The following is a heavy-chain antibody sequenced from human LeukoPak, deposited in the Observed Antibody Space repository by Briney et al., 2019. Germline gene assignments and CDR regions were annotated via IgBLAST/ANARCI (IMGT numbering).Heavy chain of an antibody. CDR2: IENNDGTT. Sequence: GGSLRLSCAVSGSTLTEHAWSWVRQAPGKGLEWVSSIENNDGTTYYADSMKGRFTISRDNSKHMVYLQMNSLRAEDTAMYYCANLYYDFPFWGQGTLVTVSS. CDR3: ANLYYDFPF. V-gene: IGHV3-23*01. J-gene: IGHJ4*02. CDR1: GSTLTEHA. D-gene: IGHD3/OR15-3a*01.